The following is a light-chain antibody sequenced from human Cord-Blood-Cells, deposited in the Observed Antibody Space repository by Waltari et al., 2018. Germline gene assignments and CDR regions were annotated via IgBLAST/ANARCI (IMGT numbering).Light chain of an antibody. V-gene: IGLV1-44*01. Sequence: QSVLTQPPPASGTPGQRVTLSCSGSSSTIGSNPVNWYQQLPGTAPKLLIYSNNQRPSVVPDRFSGSKSGTSASLAISGLQSEDEADYYCAAWDDSLNGWVFGGGTKLTVL. CDR1: SSTIGSNP. J-gene: IGLJ3*02. CDR3: AAWDDSLNGWV. CDR2: SNN.